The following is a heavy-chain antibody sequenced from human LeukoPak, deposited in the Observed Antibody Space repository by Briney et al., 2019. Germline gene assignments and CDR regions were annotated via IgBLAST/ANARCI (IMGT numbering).Heavy chain of an antibody. CDR2: IYYSGST. Sequence: SETLSLTCTVSGGSISSSSYYWGWIRQPPGKGLEWIGSIYYSGSTYYNPSLKSRVTISVDTSKNQFSLKLSSVTAADTAVYYCARVGGAGKRANWNWLLDYWGQGTLVTVSS. V-gene: IGHV4-39*07. CDR3: ARVGGAGKRANWNWLLDY. D-gene: IGHD1-7*01. J-gene: IGHJ4*02. CDR1: GGSISSSSYY.